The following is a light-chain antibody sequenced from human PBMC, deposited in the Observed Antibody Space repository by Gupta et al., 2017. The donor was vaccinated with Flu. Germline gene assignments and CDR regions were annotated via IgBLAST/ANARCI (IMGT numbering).Light chain of an antibody. Sequence: SITISCTGTSSDVGGYNYVSWYQQHPGKAPKLMIYDVSNRPSGVSNRFSGSKSGNTASLTISGLQAEDEADYYCSSYTSNSTGVFGGGTKLTVL. CDR2: DVS. CDR3: SSYTSNSTGV. CDR1: SSDVGGYNY. J-gene: IGLJ3*02. V-gene: IGLV2-14*04.